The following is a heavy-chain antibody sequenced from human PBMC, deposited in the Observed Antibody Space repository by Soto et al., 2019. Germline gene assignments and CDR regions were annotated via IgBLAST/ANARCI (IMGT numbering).Heavy chain of an antibody. D-gene: IGHD3-16*02. Sequence: GGSLRLSCAASGFTFISYGMHWVRQAPCKGLEWVAVIWYDGSNKYYADSVKGRFTISRDNSKNTLYPQMNSLRAEDTAVYYCANPISSLPAPTYYYYGMDVWRQATTSTGS. V-gene: IGHV3-30*02. CDR1: GFTFISYG. CDR3: ANPISSLPAPTYYYYGMDV. J-gene: IGHJ6*02. CDR2: IWYDGSNK.